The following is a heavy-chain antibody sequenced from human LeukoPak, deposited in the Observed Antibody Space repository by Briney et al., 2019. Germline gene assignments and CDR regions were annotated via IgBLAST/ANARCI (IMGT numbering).Heavy chain of an antibody. J-gene: IGHJ6*02. D-gene: IGHD6-13*01. CDR2: IYYSGST. CDR1: GGSISSGGYY. Sequence: PSQTLSLTCTVSGGSISSGGYYWSSIRQHPGKGLEWIGYIYYSGSTYYNPSLKSRVTISVDTSKNQFSLKLSSVTAADTAVYYCARDVGIAAAGAGDYYYYYGMDVWGQGTTVTVSS. V-gene: IGHV4-31*03. CDR3: ARDVGIAAAGAGDYYYYYGMDV.